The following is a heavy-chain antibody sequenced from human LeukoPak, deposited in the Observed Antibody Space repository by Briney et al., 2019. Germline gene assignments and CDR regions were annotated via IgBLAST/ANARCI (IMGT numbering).Heavy chain of an antibody. Sequence: SETLSLTCTVSGGSISSSSYYWGWLRQPPGKGREWIGSIYYSGSTYYNPSLKSRVTISVDTSKNQFSLKLSSVTAADTAVYYCARHLGTTTDRFSYYYYYYMDVWGKGTTVTVSS. V-gene: IGHV4-39*01. J-gene: IGHJ6*03. CDR3: ARHLGTTTDRFSYYYYYYMDV. CDR2: IYYSGST. D-gene: IGHD4-17*01. CDR1: GGSISSSSYY.